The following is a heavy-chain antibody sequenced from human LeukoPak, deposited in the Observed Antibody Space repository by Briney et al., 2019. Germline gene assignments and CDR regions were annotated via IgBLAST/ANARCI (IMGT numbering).Heavy chain of an antibody. CDR1: GGTFSSYA. V-gene: IGHV1-69*01. D-gene: IGHD2-2*01. CDR3: ARAHSLRGDIVVVPAAIRYYYYGMDV. CDR2: IIPIFGTA. Sequence: ASVKVSCKASGGTFSSYAISWVRQAPGQGLEWMGGIIPIFGTANYAQKFQGRVTITADESTSTAYMELSSLRSEDTAVYYCARAHSLRGDIVVVPAAIRYYYYGMDVWGQGTTVTVSS. J-gene: IGHJ6*02.